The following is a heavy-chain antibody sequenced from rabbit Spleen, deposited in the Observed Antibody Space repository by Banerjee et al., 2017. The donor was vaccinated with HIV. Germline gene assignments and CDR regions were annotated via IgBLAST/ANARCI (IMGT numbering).Heavy chain of an antibody. CDR1: GFSFNSGYD. J-gene: IGHJ5*01. CDR2: SYTGSSGST. CDR3: ARSGTSALWDWLDL. V-gene: IGHV1S40*01. D-gene: IGHD1-1*01. Sequence: QSLEESGGGLVKPGASLTLTCKASGFSFNSGYDMCWVRQAPGKGLEWIACSYTGSSGSTYSAIWAKGRFTISKTSSTTVTLQMTSLTAADTATYFCARSGTSALWDWLDLWGPGTLVTVS.